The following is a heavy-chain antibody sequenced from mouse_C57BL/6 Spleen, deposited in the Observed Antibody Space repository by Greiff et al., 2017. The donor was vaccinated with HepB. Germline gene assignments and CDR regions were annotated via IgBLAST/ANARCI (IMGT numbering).Heavy chain of an antibody. Sequence: EVKVVESGGGLVKPGGSLRLSCAASGFTFSSYAMSWVRQTPEKRLEWVATISDGGSYTYYPDNVKGRFTISRDNAKNNLYLQMSHLKSEDTAMYYCARDRDDYDFDYWGQGTTLTVSS. V-gene: IGHV5-4*01. D-gene: IGHD2-4*01. J-gene: IGHJ2*01. CDR2: ISDGGSYT. CDR1: GFTFSSYA. CDR3: ARDRDDYDFDY.